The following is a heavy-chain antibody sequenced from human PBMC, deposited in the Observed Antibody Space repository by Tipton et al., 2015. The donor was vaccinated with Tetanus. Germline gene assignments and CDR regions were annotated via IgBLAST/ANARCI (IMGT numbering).Heavy chain of an antibody. V-gene: IGHV3-21*01. Sequence: SLRLSCAASGFTFSDYSMNWVRQAPGKGLEWVSSISGSSNYINYADPVKGRFTISRANAKNSLYLQMNSLRADDTGVYSCARGMAEASNCGGDCYSDYWGQGTLVTVSS. J-gene: IGHJ4*02. D-gene: IGHD2-21*02. CDR1: GFTFSDYS. CDR2: ISGSSNYI. CDR3: ARGMAEASNCGGDCYSDY.